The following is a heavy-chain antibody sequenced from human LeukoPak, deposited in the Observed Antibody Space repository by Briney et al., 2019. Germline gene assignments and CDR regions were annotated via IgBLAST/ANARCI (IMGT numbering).Heavy chain of an antibody. CDR2: INPNSGGT. CDR3: ATSLSGYSSGWPFDY. D-gene: IGHD6-19*01. CDR1: GYTFTGYY. J-gene: IGHJ4*02. V-gene: IGHV1-2*02. Sequence: GASVKVSCKASGYTFTGYYMHWVRQAPGQGLEWMGWINPNSGGTNYAQKFQGRATMTEDTSTDTAYMELSSLRSEDTAVYYCATSLSGYSSGWPFDYWGQGTLVTVSS.